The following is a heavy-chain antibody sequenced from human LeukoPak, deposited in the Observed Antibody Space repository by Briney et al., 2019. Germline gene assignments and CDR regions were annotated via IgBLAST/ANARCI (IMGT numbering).Heavy chain of an antibody. CDR1: GYTFTTYA. J-gene: IGHJ5*02. CDR2: ISAYNGNT. D-gene: IGHD3-10*01. CDR3: ARGVITMVRGVIITSWFDP. V-gene: IGHV1-18*01. Sequence: ASVKVSCKASGYTFTTYAISWVRQAPGQGLEWVGWISAYNGNTNYAQKLQGRVTMTTDTSTSTAYMELRSLRSDDTAVYYCARGVITMVRGVIITSWFDPWGQGTLVTVSS.